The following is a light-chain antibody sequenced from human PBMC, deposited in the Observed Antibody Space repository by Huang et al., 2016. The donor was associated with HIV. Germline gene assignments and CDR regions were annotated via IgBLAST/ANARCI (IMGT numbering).Light chain of an antibody. Sequence: EIVLTQSPATLSLSPGERATLSCRASQSVSSSLAWYQQKPGQAPRLLIYDVSNRATGIPARFSGSGSGTDFTLTISRLEPEDSAVYYCQQRSSWPGTFGQGTKVEVK. CDR1: QSVSSS. V-gene: IGKV3-11*01. CDR2: DVS. CDR3: QQRSSWPGT. J-gene: IGKJ1*01.